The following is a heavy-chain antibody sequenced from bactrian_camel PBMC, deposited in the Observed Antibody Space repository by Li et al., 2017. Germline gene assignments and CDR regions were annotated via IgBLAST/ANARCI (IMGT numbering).Heavy chain of an antibody. CDR3: VADENYCYLQCEYNI. V-gene: IGHV3S53*01. Sequence: HVQLVESGGGSVQEGGSLRLSCKASGYTSSTDCTAWFRQFPGKEREGVTTITRNGVTTYADSVKGRFTISKDIAKKTLVLQMDSLKPEDTAMYYCVADENYCYLQCEYNIRGRGTQVTVS. J-gene: IGHJ4*01. D-gene: IGHD3*01. CDR2: ITRNGVT. CDR1: GYTSSTDC.